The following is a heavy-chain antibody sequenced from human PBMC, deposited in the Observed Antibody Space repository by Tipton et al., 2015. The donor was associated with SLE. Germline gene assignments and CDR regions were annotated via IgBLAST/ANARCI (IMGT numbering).Heavy chain of an antibody. V-gene: IGHV6-1*01. D-gene: IGHD3-16*01. CDR1: GDSVATKGAA. CDR3: ARGWLRTGFAF. J-gene: IGHJ4*02. Sequence: TLSLTCAISGDSVATKGAAWNWIRQSPSRGLEWLGRIYYQSRWYSDFAVSVQSRITIIPDTSENHFSLQLNSVTPEDTAIYYCARGWLRTGFAFWGQGTLVTVSS. CDR2: IYYQSRWYS.